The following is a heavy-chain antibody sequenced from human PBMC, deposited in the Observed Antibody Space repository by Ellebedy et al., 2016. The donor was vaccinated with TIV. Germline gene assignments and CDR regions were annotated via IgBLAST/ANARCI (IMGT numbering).Heavy chain of an antibody. CDR2: INPNSGGP. CDR3: ARAYIMDV. D-gene: IGHD4-11*01. V-gene: IGHV1-2*02. CDR1: GYTFTGYY. Sequence: AASVKVSCKASGYTFTGYYIHWVRQAPGQGLEWMGLINPNSGGPDYAQKFQGRVTMTRDTSISTAYMELSSLRSDDTAVYYCARAYIMDVWGQGTTVTVSS. J-gene: IGHJ6*02.